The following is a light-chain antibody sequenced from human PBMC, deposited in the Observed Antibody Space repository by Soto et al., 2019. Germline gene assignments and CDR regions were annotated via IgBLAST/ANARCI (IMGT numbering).Light chain of an antibody. CDR1: QSISSW. Sequence: DIQMTQSPYTLSASVGDRVTITCRASQSISSWLAWYQQKPGKAPKLLIYKASSLESGVPSRFSGSGSGTEFTLTISSLQPDDFATYYCQQYNSYSPKTFGQGTKVDIK. CDR3: QQYNSYSPKT. V-gene: IGKV1-5*03. CDR2: KAS. J-gene: IGKJ1*01.